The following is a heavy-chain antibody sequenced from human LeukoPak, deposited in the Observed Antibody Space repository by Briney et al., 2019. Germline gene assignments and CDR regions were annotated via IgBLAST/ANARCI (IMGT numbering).Heavy chain of an antibody. CDR2: ISYDGSNK. CDR1: GFTFSSYA. CDR3: ARDAMPHYYDSSGYLDY. J-gene: IGHJ4*02. V-gene: IGHV3-30-3*01. D-gene: IGHD3-22*01. Sequence: GRSLRLSCAASGFTFSSYAMHWVRQAPGKGLEWVAVISYDGSNKYYADSVKGRFTISRDNSKNTLYLQMNSLRAEDTAVYYCARDAMPHYYDSSGYLDYWGQGTLVTVSS.